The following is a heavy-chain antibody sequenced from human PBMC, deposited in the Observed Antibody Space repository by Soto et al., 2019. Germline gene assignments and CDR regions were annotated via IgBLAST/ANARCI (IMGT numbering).Heavy chain of an antibody. J-gene: IGHJ4*02. CDR3: ALEPTVTAGFEY. CDR1: GHTFTGHH. Sequence: QVQMVQSGAEVKKPGASVKVSCKASGHTFTGHHMHWVRQAPGHGLEWMGLIDLDIGDTKYAQKFQGRVTSTSDTAMTTAYMELRGLRSDDTAVYYCALEPTVTAGFEYWGQGALVTVSS. D-gene: IGHD2-21*02. V-gene: IGHV1-2*02. CDR2: IDLDIGDT.